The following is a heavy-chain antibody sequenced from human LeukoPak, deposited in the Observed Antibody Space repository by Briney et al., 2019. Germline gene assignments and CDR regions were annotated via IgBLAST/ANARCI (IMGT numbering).Heavy chain of an antibody. Sequence: SETLSLTCTVSGGSITSHYWNWIRQTPGKGLEWIGCIYYSGTIKYNPSLKSRVTISLDTSKNQFSLKLASVTTADTAVYYCATGEDYKSSRFDPWGQGTLVTVSS. J-gene: IGHJ5*02. D-gene: IGHD4-11*01. CDR3: ATGEDYKSSRFDP. CDR1: GGSITSHY. V-gene: IGHV4-59*11. CDR2: IYYSGTI.